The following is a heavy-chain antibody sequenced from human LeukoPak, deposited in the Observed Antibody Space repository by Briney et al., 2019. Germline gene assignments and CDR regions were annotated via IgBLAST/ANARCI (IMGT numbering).Heavy chain of an antibody. CDR2: ISGSGGST. J-gene: IGHJ4*02. CDR3: AKENDFWSGSDYYFDY. V-gene: IGHV3-23*01. Sequence: GGSLRLSCAASGFTFSSYAVSWVRQAPGKGLEWVSAISGSGGSTYYADSVKGRFTISRDNSKNTLYVQMNSLRAEDTAVYYCAKENDFWSGSDYYFDYWGQGTLVTVSS. D-gene: IGHD3-3*01. CDR1: GFTFSSYA.